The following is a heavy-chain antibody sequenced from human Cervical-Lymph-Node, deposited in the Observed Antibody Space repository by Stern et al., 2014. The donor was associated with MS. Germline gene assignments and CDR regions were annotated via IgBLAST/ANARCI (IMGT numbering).Heavy chain of an antibody. V-gene: IGHV5-51*01. D-gene: IGHD2-15*01. CDR2: IYPGDSDI. Sequence: VQLVQSEAEVKKPGESLKISCKASGYTFINYWISWVRQAPGKGLEWMGRIYPGDSDIRYSPSFQGQVTMSASKSINTAYIQWSSLKASDTGMYYCARRWFCIDGPCYAEGWFDPWGQGTLVTVSS. CDR1: GYTFINYW. J-gene: IGHJ5*02. CDR3: ARRWFCIDGPCYAEGWFDP.